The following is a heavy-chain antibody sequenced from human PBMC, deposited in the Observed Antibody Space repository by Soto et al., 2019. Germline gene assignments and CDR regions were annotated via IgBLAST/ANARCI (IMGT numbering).Heavy chain of an antibody. J-gene: IGHJ4*02. CDR2: IYYSGST. CDR3: ASRGDYYDSSGYPY. V-gene: IGHV4-61*01. D-gene: IGHD3-22*01. Sequence: VKTSETLSLTCTVSGGSVSSGSYYWSWIRQPPGKGLEWIGYIYYSGSTNYNPSLKSRVTISVDTSKNQFSLKLSSVTAADTAVYYCASRGDYYDSSGYPYWGQGTLVTVSS. CDR1: GGSVSSGSYY.